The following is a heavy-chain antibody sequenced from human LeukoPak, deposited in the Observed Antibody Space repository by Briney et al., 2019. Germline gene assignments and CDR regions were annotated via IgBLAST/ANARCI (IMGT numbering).Heavy chain of an antibody. D-gene: IGHD6-19*01. CDR3: ARDFGWQWLVLSPGQFDY. CDR2: ISYDGSNK. Sequence: SGRSLRLSCAASGFSFSSYAMHWVRQAPGKGLEWVAVISYDGSNKYYADSVKGRFTISRDNSKNTLYLQMNSLRAEDTAVYYFARDFGWQWLVLSPGQFDYWGQGTLVTVSS. V-gene: IGHV3-30-3*01. J-gene: IGHJ4*02. CDR1: GFSFSSYA.